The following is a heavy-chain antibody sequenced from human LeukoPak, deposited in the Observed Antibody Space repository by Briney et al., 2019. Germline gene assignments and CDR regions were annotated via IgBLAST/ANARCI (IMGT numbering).Heavy chain of an antibody. CDR1: GFTFSSSW. V-gene: IGHV3-74*01. CDR2: INKDGSVT. D-gene: IGHD3-10*01. Sequence: GGSLRLSCAASGFTFSSSWIHWVRQAPGKGLVWVSRINKDGSVTDYAESVKGRFTISRDNSKNTLYLQMNSLRAEDTAVYYCAKSLSGRNYYYLGMDVWGQGTTVTVSS. J-gene: IGHJ6*02. CDR3: AKSLSGRNYYYLGMDV.